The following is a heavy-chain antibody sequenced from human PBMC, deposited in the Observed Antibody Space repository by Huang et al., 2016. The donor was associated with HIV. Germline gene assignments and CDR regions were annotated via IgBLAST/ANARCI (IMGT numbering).Heavy chain of an antibody. CDR1: GYTFTTYS. J-gene: IGHJ4*02. V-gene: IGHV7-4-1*02. D-gene: IGHD3-9*01. CDR3: ARYRLTGTFLDS. CDR2: RNTKTGKP. Sequence: QVQLVQSGSELRKPGASVKVSCKASGYTFTTYSLIWVRQAPGQGREWMGWRNTKTGKPTYAQGFTGRFVFSLDTTVSTAYLQISSLKTDDTAKYFCARYRLTGTFLDSWGQGTQVTVSS.